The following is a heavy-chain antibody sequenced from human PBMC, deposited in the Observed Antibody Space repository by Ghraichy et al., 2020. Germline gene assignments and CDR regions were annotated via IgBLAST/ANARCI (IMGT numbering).Heavy chain of an antibody. CDR3: ARSHYYDSSGFPAPGTFDV. CDR2: IYYSGTT. D-gene: IGHD3-22*01. V-gene: IGHV4-59*01. J-gene: IGHJ3*01. Sequence: SETLSLTCTVSGGSISSYYWSWIRQPPGKGLEWIGYIYYSGTTNYNPSLQSRITISVDTSKNQFSLKLSSVTAADTAVYYCARSHYYDSSGFPAPGTFDVWGQGTMVTVSS. CDR1: GGSISSYY.